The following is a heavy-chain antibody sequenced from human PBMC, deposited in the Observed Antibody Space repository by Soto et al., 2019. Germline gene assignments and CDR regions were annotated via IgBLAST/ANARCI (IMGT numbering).Heavy chain of an antibody. D-gene: IGHD3-22*01. CDR1: SGSFSGYY. V-gene: IGHV4-34*01. Sequence: QVQLQQWGAGLLKPSETLSLRCVVNSGSFSGYYWTGIRQTPGKGPEWIGEISHSGSTNYNPSLMSRVTMSADTSKKQFSLRLSSVTAADTALSFCARGYESSRRYLPLLDYWGQGTLVNVSS. J-gene: IGHJ4*02. CDR2: ISHSGST. CDR3: ARGYESSRRYLPLLDY.